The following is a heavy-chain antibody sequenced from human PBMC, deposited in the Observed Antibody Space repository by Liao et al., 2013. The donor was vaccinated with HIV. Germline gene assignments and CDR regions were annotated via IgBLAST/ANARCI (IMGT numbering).Heavy chain of an antibody. CDR2: VYYTGST. CDR3: ASDGEISWFYN. V-gene: IGHV4-39*07. CDR1: GGSVSSTSHY. D-gene: IGHD2/OR15-2a*01. Sequence: QLQLHESGPGLVRPSETLSLTCAVSGGSVSSTSHYWGWVRQSPGKGLEWLGSVYYTGSTYYNPSLQSRVTISLDKSKNQFSLKVTSVTAADTAVYYCASDGEISWFYNWGQGILVTVSS. J-gene: IGHJ4*02.